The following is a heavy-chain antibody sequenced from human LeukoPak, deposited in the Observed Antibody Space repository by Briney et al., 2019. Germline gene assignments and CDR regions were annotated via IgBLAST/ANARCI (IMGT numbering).Heavy chain of an antibody. J-gene: IGHJ4*02. CDR2: ISAYNGNT. CDR1: SYTFTSYG. D-gene: IGHD3-3*01. CDR3: ARVGSKNYDFWSGYPDY. V-gene: IGHV1-18*01. Sequence: ASVKVSCKASSYTFTSYGISWVRQAPGQGLEWMGWISAYNGNTNYAQKLQGRVTMTTDTSMSTAYMELRSLRSDDTAVYYCARVGSKNYDFWSGYPDYWGQGTLVTVSS.